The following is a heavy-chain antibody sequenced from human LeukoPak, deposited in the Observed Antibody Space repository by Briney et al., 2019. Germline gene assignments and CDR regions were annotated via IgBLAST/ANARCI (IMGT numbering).Heavy chain of an antibody. Sequence: GGSLRLTCAASGVTFSSYSMNWVRQAPGKALEWVSYISSSSSTIYYADSVKGRFTISRDNAKNSLYLQMNSLRDEDTAVYYCATTYITMVQGVIYFDYWGQGTLVTVSS. CDR2: ISSSSSTI. J-gene: IGHJ4*02. CDR1: GVTFSSYS. CDR3: ATTYITMVQGVIYFDY. D-gene: IGHD3-10*01. V-gene: IGHV3-48*02.